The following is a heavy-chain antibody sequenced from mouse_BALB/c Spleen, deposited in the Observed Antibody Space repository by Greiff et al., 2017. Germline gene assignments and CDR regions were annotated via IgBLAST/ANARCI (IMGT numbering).Heavy chain of an antibody. V-gene: IGHV1-67*01. CDR2: ISTYYGNT. D-gene: IGHD2-4*01. CDR3: ARWRLQVYAMDY. CDR1: GYTFTDYA. J-gene: IGHJ4*01. Sequence: QVQLKQSGPELVRPGVSVKISCKGSGYTFTDYAMHWVKQSHAKSLEWIGVISTYYGNTNYNQKFKGKATMTVDKSSSTAYMELARLTSEDSAIYYSARWRLQVYAMDYWGQGTSVTVSS.